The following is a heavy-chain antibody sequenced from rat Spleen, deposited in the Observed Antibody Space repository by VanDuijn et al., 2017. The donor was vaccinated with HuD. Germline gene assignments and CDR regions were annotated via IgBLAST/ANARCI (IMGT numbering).Heavy chain of an antibody. CDR2: INYDGSST. CDR1: GFTFSDYY. Sequence: EVQLVESGGGLVQPGRSLKLSCAASGFTFSDYYMAWVRQAPTKGLEWVATINYDGSSTYYRDSVKGRFTISRDNAKSTLYLQMDSLRSEDTATYYCARLNYYYDGSYYYYFDYWGQGVMVTVSS. D-gene: IGHD1-12*02. CDR3: ARLNYYYDGSYYYYFDY. V-gene: IGHV5-7*01. J-gene: IGHJ2*01.